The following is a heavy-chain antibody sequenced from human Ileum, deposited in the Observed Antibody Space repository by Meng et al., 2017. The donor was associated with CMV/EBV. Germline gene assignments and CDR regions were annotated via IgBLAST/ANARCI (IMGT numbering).Heavy chain of an antibody. CDR2: IYYSGST. V-gene: IGHV4-59*01. CDR3: ARDGGYDSSGYYDY. D-gene: IGHD3-22*01. J-gene: IGHJ4*02. CDR1: GGSISSYY. Sequence: SETLSFTCTVSGGSISSYYWSWIRQPPGKGLEWIGYIYYSGSTNYNPSLKSRVTISVDTSKNQFSLKLSSVTAADTAVYYCARDGGYDSSGYYDYWGQGTLVTVSS.